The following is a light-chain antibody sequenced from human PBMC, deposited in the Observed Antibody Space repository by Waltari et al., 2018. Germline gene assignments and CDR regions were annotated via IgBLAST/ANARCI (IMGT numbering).Light chain of an antibody. CDR1: QSIIPY. Sequence: EIVWTQSQATLSSSPGDRATLSCRSTQSIIPYLAWSKQRPGQAPRLLIYDSSNTATGIPARFSGSGSETDFTLTISSLEPEDFAVYYCQQRYKWPLTFGGGSKVEI. J-gene: IGKJ4*01. V-gene: IGKV3-11*01. CDR3: QQRYKWPLT. CDR2: DSS.